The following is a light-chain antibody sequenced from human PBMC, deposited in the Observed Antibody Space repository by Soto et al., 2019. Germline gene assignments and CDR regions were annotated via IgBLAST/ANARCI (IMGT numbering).Light chain of an antibody. CDR1: SSDVGGYNF. CDR3: SSYAGSNNWV. CDR2: DVN. V-gene: IGLV2-8*01. J-gene: IGLJ3*02. Sequence: QSALTQPPSASGSPGQSLTISCTGTSSDVGGYNFVSWYQQHPGKAPKLMIPDVNRRPSGVPDRFSGSKSGNTASLTVSGLQAEDEADYYCSSYAGSNNWVFGGGTKLTVL.